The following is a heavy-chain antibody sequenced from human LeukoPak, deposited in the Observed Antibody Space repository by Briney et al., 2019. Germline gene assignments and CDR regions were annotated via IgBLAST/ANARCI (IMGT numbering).Heavy chain of an antibody. D-gene: IGHD1-1*01. CDR1: GFTFSSYW. Sequence: SGGSLRLSCAASGFTFSSYWMSWVRQAPGKGLEWVANIEQDGSEKYYVDSVKGRFTISRDNSKNTLYLQMNSLRAEDTAVYYCANRGGGELVPFDYWGQGTLVTVSS. V-gene: IGHV3-7*03. CDR2: IEQDGSEK. J-gene: IGHJ4*02. CDR3: ANRGGGELVPFDY.